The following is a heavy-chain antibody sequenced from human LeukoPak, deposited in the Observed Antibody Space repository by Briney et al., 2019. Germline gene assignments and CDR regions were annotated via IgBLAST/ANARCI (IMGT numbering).Heavy chain of an antibody. J-gene: IGHJ5*02. V-gene: IGHV4-31*03. CDR3: ARESRAMVRGVTIMNWFDP. CDR2: IYYSGST. CDR1: GGSISSGGYY. D-gene: IGHD3-10*01. Sequence: SETLSLTCTASGGSISSGGYYWSWIRQHPGKGLEWIGYIYYSGSTYYNPSLKSRVTISVDTSKNQFSLKLSSVTAADTAVYYCARESRAMVRGVTIMNWFDPWGQGTLVTVSS.